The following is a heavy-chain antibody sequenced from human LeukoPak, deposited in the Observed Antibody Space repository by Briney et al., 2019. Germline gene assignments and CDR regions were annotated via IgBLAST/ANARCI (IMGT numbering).Heavy chain of an antibody. CDR2: INPNSGGT. J-gene: IGHJ6*03. CDR1: GYTFTGYY. D-gene: IGHD5-18*01. V-gene: IGHV1-2*02. CDR3: ARGGYSYGHDPKTLYYYHMDV. Sequence: ASVKVSCKASGYTFTGYYMHWVRQAPGQGLEWMGWINPNSGGTNYAQKFQGRVTMTRDTSISTAYMELSRLRSDDTAVYYCARGGYSYGHDPKTLYYYHMDVWGKGTTVTVSS.